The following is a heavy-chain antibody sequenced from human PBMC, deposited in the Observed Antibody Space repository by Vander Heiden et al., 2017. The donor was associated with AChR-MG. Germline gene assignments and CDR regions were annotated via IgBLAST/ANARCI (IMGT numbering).Heavy chain of an antibody. J-gene: IGHJ4*02. CDR1: GFPFSSYW. V-gene: IGHV3-7*03. CDR2: IRGDGSRK. CDR3: ARDRGEWLVHKDYFDY. Sequence: EVQLVESGGGWVQPGGSLRLSCAASGFPFSSYWMSWVRQAPGKGPEWVANIRGDGSRKYYVDSVKGRFTISRDNSKNSLYLQMNRLRAEDTAVYYCARDRGEWLVHKDYFDYWGQGTLVTVSS. D-gene: IGHD6-19*01.